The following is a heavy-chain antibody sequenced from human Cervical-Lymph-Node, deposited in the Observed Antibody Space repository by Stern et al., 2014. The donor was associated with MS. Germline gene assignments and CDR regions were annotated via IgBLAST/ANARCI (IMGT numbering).Heavy chain of an antibody. CDR1: GFIFKTPG. CDR3: STGTSPIDF. D-gene: IGHD1-7*01. V-gene: IGHV3-15*01. J-gene: IGHJ4*02. CDR2: IKSAADGGTT. Sequence: EVHLVESGGGLVRPGESLKLSCTTSGFIFKTPGMNWFRQAPGKGLENSGRIKSAADGGTTDFAPPLKDRFTISRDDSKNVLYLQINGLRVEDSAVYYCSTGTSPIDFWGQGTQVIVAS.